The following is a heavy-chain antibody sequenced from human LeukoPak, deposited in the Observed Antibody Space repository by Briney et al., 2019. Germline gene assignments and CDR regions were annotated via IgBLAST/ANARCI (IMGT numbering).Heavy chain of an antibody. V-gene: IGHV3-66*02. J-gene: IGHJ4*01. CDR3: VSSTGQQFIPYDY. D-gene: IGHD6-13*01. CDR1: AINVTTNY. CDR2: IYGDNAA. Sequence: GGSLRLSCAASAINVTTNYMTWIRQAPGKGREWVSLIYGDNAAYYAESVRGRFIISRDSLKNTLFLQMNSLRAEDTAVYYCVSSTGQQFIPYDYWGHGAHVTVSS.